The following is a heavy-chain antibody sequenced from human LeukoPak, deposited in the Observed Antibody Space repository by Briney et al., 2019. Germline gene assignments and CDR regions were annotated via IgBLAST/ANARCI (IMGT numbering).Heavy chain of an antibody. V-gene: IGHV4-34*01. J-gene: IGHJ4*02. CDR1: GGSFSGYY. Sequence: MASETLSLTCAVYGGSFSGYYRSWIRQPPGKGLEWIGKINHSGSTNYNPSLKSRVTMSVDTSKNQFSLNLSSVTAADTAVYYCAIHGDYTFDYWGQGTLVTVSS. CDR3: AIHGDYTFDY. D-gene: IGHD4-17*01. CDR2: INHSGST.